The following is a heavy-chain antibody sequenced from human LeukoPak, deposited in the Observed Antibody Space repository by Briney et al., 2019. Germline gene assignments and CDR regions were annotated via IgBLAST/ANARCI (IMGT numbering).Heavy chain of an antibody. CDR3: ARDHDYGSGSPFDY. Sequence: GGSLRLSCAASGFTFSNFIMNWVRQAPGKGLEWVSSIGSRSSYIYYADSVKGRFTISRDNAKNSLYLQMNSLRAEDTAVYYCARDHDYGSGSPFDYWGQGTLVTVSS. D-gene: IGHD3-10*01. J-gene: IGHJ4*02. V-gene: IGHV3-21*04. CDR1: GFTFSNFI. CDR2: IGSRSSYI.